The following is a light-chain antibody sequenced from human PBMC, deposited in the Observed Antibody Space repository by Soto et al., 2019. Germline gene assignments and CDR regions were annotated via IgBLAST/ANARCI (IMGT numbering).Light chain of an antibody. V-gene: IGLV2-14*01. CDR2: EVS. J-gene: IGLJ2*01. Sequence: QSVLTQPASVSGSPGQSITISCTGTSSDVGSYKYVSWYQQHPGKAPKLMIYEVSNRPSGVSNRFSGSKSGNTASLTISGLQAEDEADYYCSSYTISSILAFGGGTKLTVL. CDR1: SSDVGSYKY. CDR3: SSYTISSILA.